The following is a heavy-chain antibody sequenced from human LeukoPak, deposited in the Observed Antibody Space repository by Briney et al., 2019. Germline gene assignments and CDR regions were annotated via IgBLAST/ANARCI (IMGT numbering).Heavy chain of an antibody. J-gene: IGHJ4*02. D-gene: IGHD3-9*01. CDR3: AQGRYFDWLSKYYFDY. V-gene: IGHV3-23*01. CDR2: ISGSGGST. CDR1: GFTFSSYA. Sequence: GGSLRLSCAASGFTFSSYAMSWVRQAPGKGLEWVSAISGSGGSTYYADSVKGRFTISRDNSKNTLYLQMNSLRAEDTAVYYCAQGRYFDWLSKYYFDYWGQGTLVTVSS.